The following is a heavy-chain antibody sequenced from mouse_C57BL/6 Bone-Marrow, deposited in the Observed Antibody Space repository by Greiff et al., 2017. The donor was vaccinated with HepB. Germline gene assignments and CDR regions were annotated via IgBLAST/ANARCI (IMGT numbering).Heavy chain of an antibody. V-gene: IGHV2-9*01. CDR3: AKQGIYGNYGGDYAVDY. CDR2: IWGGGST. J-gene: IGHJ4*01. CDR1: GFSLTSYG. Sequence: VKVVESGPGLVAPSQSLSITCTVSGFSLTSYGVDWVRQPPGKGLEWLGVIWGGGSTNYNSALMSRLSISKDNSKSQVFLKMNSLQTDDTAMYYCAKQGIYGNYGGDYAVDYWGQGTSVTVSS. D-gene: IGHD2-1*01.